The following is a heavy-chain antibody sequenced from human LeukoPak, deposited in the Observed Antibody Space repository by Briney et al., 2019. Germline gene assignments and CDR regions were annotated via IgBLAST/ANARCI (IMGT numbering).Heavy chain of an antibody. CDR3: ATPSRIFYSSGWLPFDY. CDR2: FDPEDGET. V-gene: IGHV1-24*01. CDR1: GYTLTELS. Sequence: SVKVSCKVSGYTLTELSMHWVRQAPGKGLEWMGGFDPEDGETIYAQKFQGRVTMTEDTSTDTAYMELSSLRSEDTAVYYCATPSRIFYSSGWLPFDYWGQGTLVTVSS. J-gene: IGHJ4*02. D-gene: IGHD6-19*01.